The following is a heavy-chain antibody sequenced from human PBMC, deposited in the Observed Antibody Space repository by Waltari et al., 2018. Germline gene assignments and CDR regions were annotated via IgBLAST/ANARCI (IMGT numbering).Heavy chain of an antibody. D-gene: IGHD3-9*01. CDR2: IAKIGSKE. J-gene: IGHJ6*02. CDR1: GFMISQYG. Sequence: QVQLVQSGGGVVQPGTSLRLSCGASGFMISQYGMNWVRQGPGKGLEWVAGIAKIGSKESYGDSVKGRSTISRDQSKNTFSLHMSDLRADDTAVYYCARDLFGKDGWHDILTGYTRFHYYYPMDIWGQGTTVIVSS. CDR3: ARDLFGKDGWHDILTGYTRFHYYYPMDI. V-gene: IGHV3-30*03.